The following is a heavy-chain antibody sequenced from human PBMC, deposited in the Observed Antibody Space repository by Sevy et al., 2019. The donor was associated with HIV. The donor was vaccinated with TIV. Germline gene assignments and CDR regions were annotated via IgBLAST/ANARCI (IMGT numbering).Heavy chain of an antibody. Sequence: SLRLSCAASRFTFSLYGMHWVRQAPGKGLEWVALISKDGSNKYYADSVKGRFTVSRDNSNNTLYLQLDSLGPEDTAMYYCAKSMDTVTTLDYWGPGTLVTVSS. D-gene: IGHD4-17*01. CDR3: AKSMDTVTTLDY. CDR2: ISKDGSNK. CDR1: RFTFSLYG. V-gene: IGHV3-30*18. J-gene: IGHJ4*02.